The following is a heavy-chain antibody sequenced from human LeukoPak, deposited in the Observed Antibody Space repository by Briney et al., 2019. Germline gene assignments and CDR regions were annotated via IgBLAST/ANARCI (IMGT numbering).Heavy chain of an antibody. J-gene: IGHJ4*02. CDR2: IYHSGST. V-gene: IGHV4-38-2*02. CDR1: GYSISSGYY. CDR3: ARGTYYGSGR. D-gene: IGHD3-10*01. Sequence: KTSETLSLTCTVSGYSISSGYYWGWIRQPPGKGLEWIGSIYHSGSTYYNPSLKSRVTISVDTSKNQFSLKLSSVTTADTAVYYCARGTYYGSGRWGQGTLVTVSS.